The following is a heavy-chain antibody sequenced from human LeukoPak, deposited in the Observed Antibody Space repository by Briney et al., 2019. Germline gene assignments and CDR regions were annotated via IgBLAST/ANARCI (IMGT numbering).Heavy chain of an antibody. D-gene: IGHD2-2*01. V-gene: IGHV1-46*01. J-gene: IGHJ5*02. CDR1: GYTFTSYY. Sequence: ASVRVSCKASGYTFTSYYMHWVRQAPGRGLEWMGIINPSGGTTTYAQKFQGRVTMTRDTSTSTVHMELSSLRSEDTAIYYCARGRGGYCSGTTCLNWFAPWGQGTLVTVSS. CDR3: ARGRGGYCSGTTCLNWFAP. CDR2: INPSGGTT.